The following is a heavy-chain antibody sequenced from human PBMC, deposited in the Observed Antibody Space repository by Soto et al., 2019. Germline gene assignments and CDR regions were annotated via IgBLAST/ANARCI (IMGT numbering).Heavy chain of an antibody. V-gene: IGHV3-30*18. CDR2: ISNDGSNK. CDR3: AKDRGAVAATGISYGMDV. J-gene: IGHJ6*02. CDR1: GFTFSTYG. Sequence: PGGSLRLSCAASGFTFSTYGMHWVRQAPGKGLEWVAVISNDGSNKYYADSVKGRFTISRDNSKNTLYLQMSSLRAEDTAVYYCAKDRGAVAATGISYGMDVWGQGTTVTVSS. D-gene: IGHD6-19*01.